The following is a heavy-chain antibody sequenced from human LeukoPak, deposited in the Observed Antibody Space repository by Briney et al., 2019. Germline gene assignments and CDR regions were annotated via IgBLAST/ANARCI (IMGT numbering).Heavy chain of an antibody. CDR3: ATLRVGWIQPLDY. CDR2: IYHSGST. D-gene: IGHD5-18*01. V-gene: IGHV4-30-2*02. J-gene: IGHJ4*02. Sequence: QPSETLSLTCAVSGGSISSGGYSWSWIRQPPGKGLEWIGYIYHSGSTYYNPSLKSRVTISVDTSKNQFSLKLSSVTAADTAVYYCATLRVGWIQPLDYWGQGTLVTVSS. CDR1: GGSISSGGYS.